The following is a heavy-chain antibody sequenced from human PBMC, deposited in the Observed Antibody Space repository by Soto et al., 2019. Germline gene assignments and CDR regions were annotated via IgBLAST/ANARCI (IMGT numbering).Heavy chain of an antibody. J-gene: IGHJ4*01. CDR1: GYSFTSYW. D-gene: IGHD3-22*01. V-gene: IGHV5-51*01. CDR2: IYPGDSDT. CDR3: AGTYYYASSGYCLDY. Sequence: GESLKISCKGSGYSFTSYWIGWVRQMAGKGLEWMGIIYPGDSDTRYSPSFQGQVTISADKSISTAYLQWSSLKASDTAMYYCAGTYYYASSGYCLDYWGQGTLVTVSS.